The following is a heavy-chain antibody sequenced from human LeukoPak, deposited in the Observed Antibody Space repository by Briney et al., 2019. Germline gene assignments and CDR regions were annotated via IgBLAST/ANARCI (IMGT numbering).Heavy chain of an antibody. J-gene: IGHJ3*02. CDR1: GFTFSSYA. V-gene: IGHV4-34*01. CDR3: ARGTSTGPNRAFDI. Sequence: GSLRLSCAASGFTFSSYAMSWIRQPPGKGLEWIGEINHSGSTNYNPSLKSRVTISVDTSKNQFSLKLSSVTAADTAVYYCARGTSTGPNRAFDIWGQGTMVTVSS. CDR2: INHSGST.